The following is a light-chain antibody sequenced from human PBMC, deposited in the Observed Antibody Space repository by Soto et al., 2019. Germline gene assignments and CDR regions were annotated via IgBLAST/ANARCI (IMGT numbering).Light chain of an antibody. CDR2: ENN. J-gene: IGLJ2*01. CDR3: GTWDSSLSAV. CDR1: SSNIGNNY. V-gene: IGLV1-51*02. Sequence: SVLTQPPSVSAAPGQKVTISCSGSSSNIGNNYVSWYQQLPGTAPKLLIYENNKRPSGIPDRFSGSKSGTSATLGITGLQTEDEADYYCGTWDSSLSAVFGGGTKLTVL.